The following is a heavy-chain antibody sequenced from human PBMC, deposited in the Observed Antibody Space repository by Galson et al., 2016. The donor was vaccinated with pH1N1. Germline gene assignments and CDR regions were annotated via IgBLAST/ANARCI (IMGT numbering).Heavy chain of an antibody. CDR3: ARSHYYDSSGYYYFDY. CDR1: GFTFSSYS. D-gene: IGHD3-22*01. CDR2: ISSNNIYI. V-gene: IGHV3-21*01. J-gene: IGHJ4*02. Sequence: SLRLSCAASGFTFSSYSMNWVRQAPGKGLEWVSSISSNNIYIYYADSVKGRFTISRDNAKNSLYLQMKSLRAEDTAVFYGARSHYYDSSGYYYFDYWGQGTLVTVSS.